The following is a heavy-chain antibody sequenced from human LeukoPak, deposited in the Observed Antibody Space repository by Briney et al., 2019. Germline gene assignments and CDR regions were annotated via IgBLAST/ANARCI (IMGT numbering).Heavy chain of an antibody. CDR1: GYTLTELS. CDR2: FDPEDGET. V-gene: IGHV1-24*01. D-gene: IGHD3-10*01. CDR3: ARGGGGAGSGSYGVSRYYYYMDV. J-gene: IGHJ6*03. Sequence: ASVKVSCKVSGYTLTELSMHWVRQAPGKGLEWMGGFDPEDGETIYAQKLQGRVTMTEDTSTDTAYMELSSLRSDDTAVYYCARGGGGAGSGSYGVSRYYYYMDVWGKGTTVTVSS.